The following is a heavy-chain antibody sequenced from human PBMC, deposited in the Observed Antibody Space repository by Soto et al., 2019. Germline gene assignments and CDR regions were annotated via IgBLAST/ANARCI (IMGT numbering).Heavy chain of an antibody. CDR3: ARGGRRDFDY. V-gene: IGHV4-30-2*01. CDR1: GGSISSGGYS. CDR2: IYHSGST. J-gene: IGHJ4*02. Sequence: SETLSLTCAVSGGSISSGGYSWSWIRQPPGKGLEWIGYIYHSGSTYYNPSLKSRVTISVDRSKNQFSLKLSSVTAADMAAYYCARGGRRDFDYWGQGTLVTVSS. D-gene: IGHD3-10*01.